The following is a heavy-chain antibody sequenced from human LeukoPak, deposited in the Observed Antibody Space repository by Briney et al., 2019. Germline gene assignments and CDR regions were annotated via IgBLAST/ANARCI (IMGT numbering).Heavy chain of an antibody. CDR3: TTERVDTAMVDY. J-gene: IGHJ4*02. CDR1: GFTFSNAW. Sequence: MSGGSLRLSCAASGFTFSNAWMSWVRQAPGKGLEWVGRIKSKTDGGTTDYAAPVKGRFTISRDDSKNTLYLQMNSLKTEDTAVYYCTTERVDTAMVDYWGQGTLVTVSS. D-gene: IGHD5-18*01. CDR2: IKSKTDGGTT. V-gene: IGHV3-15*01.